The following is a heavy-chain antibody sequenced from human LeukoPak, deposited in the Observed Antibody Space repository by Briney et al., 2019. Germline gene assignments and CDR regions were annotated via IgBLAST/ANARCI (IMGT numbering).Heavy chain of an antibody. V-gene: IGHV1-8*01. CDR1: GYSFTSSD. J-gene: IGHJ4*02. D-gene: IGHD6-13*01. CDR2: INPNSGRT. Sequence: ASVRVSCKASGYSFTSSDINWVRQAAGQGLEWTGWINPNSGRTGYAQKFQGRVTMPANTSISTAYMELSSLRFDDTAVYYCARGRSGLAAAGTYDYWGQGTLITVSS. CDR3: ARGRSGLAAAGTYDY.